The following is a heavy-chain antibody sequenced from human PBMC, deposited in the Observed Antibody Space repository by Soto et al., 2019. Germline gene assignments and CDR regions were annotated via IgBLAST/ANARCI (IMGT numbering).Heavy chain of an antibody. CDR3: ASSHAGAHITAAVH. CDR1: GGSISSGGYS. CDR2: IYHSGST. Sequence: QLQLQESGSGLVKPSQTLSLTCAVSGGSISSGGYSWSWIRQPPGNGLEWIGYIYHSGSTYYNPSLKSRVTISVDRSKNQFSLKLSSVTAADTAVYYCASSHAGAHITAAVHWGQGTLVTVSS. D-gene: IGHD6-13*01. J-gene: IGHJ4*02. V-gene: IGHV4-30-2*01.